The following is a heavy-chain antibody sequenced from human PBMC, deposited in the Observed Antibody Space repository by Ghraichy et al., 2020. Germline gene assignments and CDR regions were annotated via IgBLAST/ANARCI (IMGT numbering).Heavy chain of an antibody. CDR2: INLDGSEE. CDR3: ARADVVGSTRP. D-gene: IGHD2-21*01. V-gene: IGHV3-7*03. Sequence: SCTASGFSFRNYWMSWFRQAPGKGLEWVAFINLDGSEEYYVDSLKGRFTISRDNAKSSLYLQMNSLRVDDTAVYFCARADVVGSTRPWGQGTLVRVSS. J-gene: IGHJ5*02. CDR1: GFSFRNYW.